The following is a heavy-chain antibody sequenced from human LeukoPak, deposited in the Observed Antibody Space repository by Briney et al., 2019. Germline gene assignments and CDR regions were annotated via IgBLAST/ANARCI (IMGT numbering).Heavy chain of an antibody. CDR3: ARRAYYYDSSGYYAFDI. Sequence: SETLSLTCAVSGYSISSGFYWGWIRRPPGKGLEWIGSISHSGSPYYNPSLKSRVIISVDTSENQFSLNLSSVTAADTAVYYCARRAYYYDSSGYYAFDIWGQGTMVTVSS. CDR1: GYSISSGFY. J-gene: IGHJ3*02. V-gene: IGHV4-38-2*01. CDR2: ISHSGSP. D-gene: IGHD3-22*01.